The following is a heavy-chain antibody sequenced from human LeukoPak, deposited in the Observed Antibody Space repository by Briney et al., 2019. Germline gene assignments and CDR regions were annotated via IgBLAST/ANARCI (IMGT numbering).Heavy chain of an antibody. CDR3: ARRYSSSWTGGYYFDY. CDR2: IYPRDSDT. V-gene: IGHV5-51*01. J-gene: IGHJ4*02. CDR1: GYKFTNYW. D-gene: IGHD6-13*01. Sequence: GESLKISCKGSGYKFTNYWIAWVRQMPGQGLEWLGIIYPRDSDTRYSPSFQGQVSISVDTSIDTAYLQWSSLKASDTAMYYCARRYSSSWTGGYYFDYWGQGTLVTVSS.